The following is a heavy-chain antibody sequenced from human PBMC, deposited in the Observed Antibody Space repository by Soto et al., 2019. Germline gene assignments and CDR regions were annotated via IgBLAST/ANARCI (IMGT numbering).Heavy chain of an antibody. V-gene: IGHV4-59*01. CDR3: GRWLRPYYFDY. D-gene: IGHD5-12*01. J-gene: IGHJ4*02. CDR2: IYYSGST. Sequence: PSETLSLTCIVSGGSISSYYWSWIRQPPGEGLEWIGYIYYSGSTNYSPSLKSRVTISADTSKNQFSLKLSSVTAADTAVYYCGRWLRPYYFDYGGQGTLVT. CDR1: GGSISSYY.